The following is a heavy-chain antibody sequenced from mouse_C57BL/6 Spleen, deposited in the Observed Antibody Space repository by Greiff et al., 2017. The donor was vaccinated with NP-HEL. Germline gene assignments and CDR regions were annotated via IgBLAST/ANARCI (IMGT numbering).Heavy chain of an antibody. CDR1: GYTFTSYW. D-gene: IGHD4-1*01. J-gene: IGHJ2*01. CDR2: IDPSDSYT. V-gene: IGHV1-59*01. Sequence: QVQLKQPGAELVRPGTSVKLSCKASGYTFTSYWMHWVKQRPGQGLEWIGVIDPSDSYTNYNQKFKGKATLTVDTSSSTAYMQLSSLTSEDSAVYYCARQGTGTIDYWGQGTTLTVSS. CDR3: ARQGTGTIDY.